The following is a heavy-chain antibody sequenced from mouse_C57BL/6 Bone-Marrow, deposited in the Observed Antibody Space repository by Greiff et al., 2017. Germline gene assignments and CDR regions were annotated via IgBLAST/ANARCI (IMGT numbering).Heavy chain of an antibody. CDR3: ARSGHYYGSSDYAMDY. V-gene: IGHV1-54*01. D-gene: IGHD1-1*01. J-gene: IGHJ4*01. CDR2: INPGSGGT. Sequence: QVQLQQSGAELVRPGTSVKVSCKASGYAFTNYLIEWVKQRPGQGLEWIGVINPGSGGTNYNEKFKGKATLTADKSSSTAYMQLSSLTSEDSAVYFCARSGHYYGSSDYAMDYWGQGTSVTVSS. CDR1: GYAFTNYL.